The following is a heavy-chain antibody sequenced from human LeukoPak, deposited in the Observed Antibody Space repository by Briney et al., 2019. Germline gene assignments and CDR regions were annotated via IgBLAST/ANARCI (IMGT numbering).Heavy chain of an antibody. CDR2: INVGNGDT. CDR3: ARWNYGMDV. Sequence: ASVTVSCKASGYTFISNNMNWVRQAPGQRLEWMGWINVGNGDTKYSQKFQGRVTITRDTSASTGYMELSSLRSEDTAVYYCARWNYGMDVWGKGTTITVSS. D-gene: IGHD1-1*01. V-gene: IGHV1-3*01. J-gene: IGHJ6*04. CDR1: GYTFISNN.